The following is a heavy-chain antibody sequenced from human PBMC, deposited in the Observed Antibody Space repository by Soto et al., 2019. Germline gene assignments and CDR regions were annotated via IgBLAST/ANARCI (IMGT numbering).Heavy chain of an antibody. CDR2: INPNSGGT. J-gene: IGHJ1*01. CDR3: AREPRRLKWFWELLQYFQH. Sequence: QVQLVQSGAEVKKPGASVKVSCKASGYTFTGYYMHWVRQAPGQGLEWMGWINPNSGGTNYAQKFQGRVTMTRDTSISTAYMELSRLRSDDTAVYYCAREPRRLKWFWELLQYFQHWGQGTLVTVSS. CDR1: GYTFTGYY. D-gene: IGHD3-10*01. V-gene: IGHV1-2*02.